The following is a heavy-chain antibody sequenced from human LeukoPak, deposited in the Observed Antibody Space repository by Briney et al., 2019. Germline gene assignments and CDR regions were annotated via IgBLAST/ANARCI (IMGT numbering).Heavy chain of an antibody. CDR3: ARDKAYYDILTGYNRSPGAFDI. J-gene: IGHJ3*02. Sequence: PSGTLSLTCAVSGGSISSSNWWSWVRQPPGKGLEWIGEIYHSGSTNYNPSLKSRVTISVDKSKNQFSLKLSSVTAADTAVYYCARDKAYYDILTGYNRSPGAFDIWGQGTMVTVSS. V-gene: IGHV4-4*02. CDR2: IYHSGST. D-gene: IGHD3-9*01. CDR1: GGSISSSNW.